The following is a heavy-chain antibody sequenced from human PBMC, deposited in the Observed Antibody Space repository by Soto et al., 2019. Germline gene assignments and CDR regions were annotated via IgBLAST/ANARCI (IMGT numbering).Heavy chain of an antibody. CDR3: ARDPRSITGTTSSEDFQH. Sequence: QAQLMQSGAEVKKPGSSVKVSCKASGGTFSGYAIGWVRQAPGQGLEWRGGIIPILGIPNYAQKFQGRITISADESTGTAYLDLRSLRSEDTAVYYCARDPRSITGTTSSEDFQHWGQCTLVSVSS. CDR2: IIPILGIP. V-gene: IGHV1-69*01. D-gene: IGHD1-20*01. CDR1: GGTFSGYA. J-gene: IGHJ1*01.